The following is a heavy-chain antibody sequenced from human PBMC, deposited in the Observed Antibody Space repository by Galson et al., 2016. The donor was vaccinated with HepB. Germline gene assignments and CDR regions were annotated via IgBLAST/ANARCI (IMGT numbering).Heavy chain of an antibody. D-gene: IGHD3-9*01. CDR3: AREPVRLDDLLTGPPKNPDY. CDR1: GFTFSYYY. V-gene: IGHV3-11*04. J-gene: IGHJ4*02. Sequence: SLRLSCAASGFTFSYYYMSRIRQAPGKGLEWVSYISGDGRTTNYADSVKGRFTISRDNAENSLYLQMNSLRAEDTAVYYCAREPVRLDDLLTGPPKNPDYWGQGTLVTVSS. CDR2: ISGDGRTT.